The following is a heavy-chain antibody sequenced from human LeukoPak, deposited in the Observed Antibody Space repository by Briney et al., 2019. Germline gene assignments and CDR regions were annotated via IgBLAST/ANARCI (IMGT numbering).Heavy chain of an antibody. Sequence: SQTLSLTCTVSGGSISSGSYYWSWIRQPAGKGLEWIGRIYTSGSTNYNPSLKSRLTISVDTSKNQFSLKLSSVTAADTAVYYCARVSPSYDYYYYYMDVWGKGTTVTISS. CDR1: GGSISSGSYY. D-gene: IGHD2-8*01. J-gene: IGHJ6*03. CDR2: IYTSGST. V-gene: IGHV4-61*02. CDR3: ARVSPSYDYYYYYMDV.